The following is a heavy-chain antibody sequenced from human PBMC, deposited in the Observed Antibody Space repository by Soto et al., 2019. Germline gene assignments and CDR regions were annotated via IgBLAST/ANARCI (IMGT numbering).Heavy chain of an antibody. V-gene: IGHV4-30-4*01. CDR3: ARDSEFYCSGGSCYRYYFDY. Sequence: KASETLSLTCTVSGGSISSGDYYWSWIRQPPGKGLEWIGYIYYSGSTYYNPSLKSRVTISVDTSKNQFSLKLSSVTAADTAVYYCARDSEFYCSGGSCYRYYFDYWGQGTLVTVSS. CDR2: IYYSGST. CDR1: GGSISSGDYY. J-gene: IGHJ4*02. D-gene: IGHD2-15*01.